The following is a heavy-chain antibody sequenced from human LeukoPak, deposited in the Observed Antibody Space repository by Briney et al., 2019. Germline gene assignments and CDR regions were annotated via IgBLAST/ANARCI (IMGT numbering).Heavy chain of an antibody. CDR2: ISYDGSNK. J-gene: IGHJ6*02. CDR3: ARALDATPYYYYGMDV. V-gene: IGHV3-30-3*01. Sequence: GGSLRLSCAASGFTFSTYAMHWVRQAPGKGLERVAVISYDGSNKYYADSVKGRFTISRDNSKNTLNLQLDSLRAEDAAVYYCARALDATPYYYYGMDVWGQGTTVTVSS. CDR1: GFTFSTYA. D-gene: IGHD2-2*03.